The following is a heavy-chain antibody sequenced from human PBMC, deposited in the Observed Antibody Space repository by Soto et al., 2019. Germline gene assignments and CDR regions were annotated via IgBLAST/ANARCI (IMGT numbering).Heavy chain of an antibody. J-gene: IGHJ4*02. CDR2: ISGSGDST. Sequence: EVQLLESGGGLVQPGGSLRLSCAASGFTFSSYAMRWVRQAPVKGLEWVSAISGSGDSTYYADSVKGRFTISRDNSKNTLYLQMNSLRAEDTAVYYCARRGSGSYYDYGGQGTLVTVSS. D-gene: IGHD1-26*01. V-gene: IGHV3-23*01. CDR3: ARRGSGSYYDY. CDR1: GFTFSSYA.